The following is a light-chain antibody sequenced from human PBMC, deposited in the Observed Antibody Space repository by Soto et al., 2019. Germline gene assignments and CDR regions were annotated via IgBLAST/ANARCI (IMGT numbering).Light chain of an antibody. J-gene: IGLJ2*01. V-gene: IGLV1-44*01. CDR2: SNN. CDR1: SSNIGSNT. Sequence: QLVLTQPPSASGTPGQRVTISCSGSSSNIGSNTVNWYQQLPGTAPKLLIYSNNQRSSGVPDRFSGSKSGTSASLAISGLQSEDEADYYCAAWDDSLNGRVFGGGTKLTVL. CDR3: AAWDDSLNGRV.